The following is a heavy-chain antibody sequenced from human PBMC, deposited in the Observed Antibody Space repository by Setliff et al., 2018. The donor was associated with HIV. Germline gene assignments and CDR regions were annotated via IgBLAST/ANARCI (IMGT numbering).Heavy chain of an antibody. D-gene: IGHD3-22*01. CDR3: ARVGYYDSSGYYYGHYYYYMDV. J-gene: IGHJ6*03. V-gene: IGHV4-38-2*01. Sequence: SETLSLTCAVSGYSLSSDYYWGWMRQPPGKGLEWIGSIYYSGSTHYKSSLKSRVTMSVDTSKNQFSLKLSSVTAADTAVYYCARVGYYDSSGYYYGHYYYYMDVWGKGTTVTVSS. CDR1: GYSLSSDYY. CDR2: IYYSGST.